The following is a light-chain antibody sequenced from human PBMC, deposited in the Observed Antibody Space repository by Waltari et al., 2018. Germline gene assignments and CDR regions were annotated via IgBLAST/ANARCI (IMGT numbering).Light chain of an antibody. CDR3: SSYTSSSTLA. Sequence: QSALTQPASVSGSPGQSITISCTGTSGDVGGYKYVSWYKQHPGKAPKHMIYDVSNRPSGVSDRFSGSKSGNTASLTISGLQAEDEADYYCSSYTSSSTLAFGGGTKLTVL. J-gene: IGLJ2*01. CDR2: DVS. V-gene: IGLV2-14*03. CDR1: SGDVGGYKY.